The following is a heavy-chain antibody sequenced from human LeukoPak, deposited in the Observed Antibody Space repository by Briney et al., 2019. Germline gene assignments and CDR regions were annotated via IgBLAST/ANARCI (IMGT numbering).Heavy chain of an antibody. V-gene: IGHV1-8*01. CDR2: MNPNSGNT. Sequence: GASVKVSCKASGYTFTSYDINWVRQATGQGLEWMGWMNPNSGNTGYAQKFQGRVTMTRNTSISTAYMELSSLRSEDTAVYYCARGRSNVLGFLGTSNWFDPWGQGTLVTVSS. CDR3: ARGRSNVLGFLGTSNWFDP. D-gene: IGHD3-3*01. J-gene: IGHJ5*02. CDR1: GYTFTSYD.